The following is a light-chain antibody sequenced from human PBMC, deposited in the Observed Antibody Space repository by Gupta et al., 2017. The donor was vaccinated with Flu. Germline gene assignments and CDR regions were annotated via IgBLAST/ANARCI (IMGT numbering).Light chain of an antibody. CDR1: RSLVHNNGNTY. Sequence: VTLGQPASISCRSSRSLVHNNGNTYLHWFQQRPGQSPRRLIYKVSNRDSGVPDRFSGSGSHTXFTLNIXRVEADDVGVYYCMQGTGWPYAFGXGTKLEI. CDR3: MQGTGWPYA. J-gene: IGKJ2*01. CDR2: KVS. V-gene: IGKV2-30*02.